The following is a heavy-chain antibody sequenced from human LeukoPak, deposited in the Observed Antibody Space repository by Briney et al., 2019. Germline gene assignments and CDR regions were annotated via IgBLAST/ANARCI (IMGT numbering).Heavy chain of an antibody. J-gene: IGHJ5*02. D-gene: IGHD1-26*01. CDR3: ARDNSVGDVAWWFDP. V-gene: IGHV1-46*01. CDR2: INPSGSST. CDR1: GYSFTSRY. Sequence: ASVKVSCKASGYSFTSRYMHWVRQAPGQGLEWLGLINPSGSSTLYAQKFQGRVTMTRDMSTTTDYMELSSLRSEDTAVYYCARDNSVGDVAWWFDPWGQGTLVTVSS.